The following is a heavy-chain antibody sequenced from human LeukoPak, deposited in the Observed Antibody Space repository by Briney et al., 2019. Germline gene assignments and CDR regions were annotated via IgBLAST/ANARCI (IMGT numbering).Heavy chain of an antibody. CDR2: IKPDGTEK. V-gene: IGHV3-7*01. D-gene: IGHD1-26*01. Sequence: GGSLRLSCEASGFIFSTYWMNRVRQTPGKGLEWVGNIKPDGTEKYYGDSVKEDSVKGRFTISRDNAKNSIYLQMNSLRAEDTAVYYCARDLSASGGLDYWGQGTLVTVSS. CDR1: GFIFSTYW. J-gene: IGHJ4*02. CDR3: ARDLSASGGLDY.